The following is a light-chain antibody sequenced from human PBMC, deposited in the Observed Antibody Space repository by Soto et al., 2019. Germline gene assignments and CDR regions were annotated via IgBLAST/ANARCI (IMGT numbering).Light chain of an antibody. CDR3: CSYSGVTTVM. J-gene: IGLJ3*02. CDR2: QVS. CDR1: TSDVGGHNS. Sequence: QSALTQPASVSGSPGQSITISCTGTTSDVGGHNSVSWFQQHPGKAPKLIIYQVSSRPSDISNRFSGSKSGNTASLTISGLQAEDEADYYCCSYSGVTTVMFGGGTQLTVL. V-gene: IGLV2-14*01.